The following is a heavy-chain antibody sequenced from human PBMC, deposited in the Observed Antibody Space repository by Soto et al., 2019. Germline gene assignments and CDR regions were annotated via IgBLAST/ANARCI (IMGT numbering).Heavy chain of an antibody. CDR1: GYTFTGYY. D-gene: IGHD6-6*01. V-gene: IGHV1-2*04. CDR2: INPNSGGT. J-gene: IGHJ6*02. Sequence: GASVKVSCKASGYTFTGYYMHWVRQAPGQGLEWMGWINPNSGGTNYAQKFQGWVTMTRDTSISTAYMELSRLRSDDTAVYYCARYTPSIAARPDGTYYDYGMDVWGQGTTVTDSS. CDR3: ARYTPSIAARPDGTYYDYGMDV.